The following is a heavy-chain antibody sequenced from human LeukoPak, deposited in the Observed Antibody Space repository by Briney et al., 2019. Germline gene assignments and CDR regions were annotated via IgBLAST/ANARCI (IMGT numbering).Heavy chain of an antibody. V-gene: IGHV3-21*01. J-gene: IGHJ4*02. Sequence: GGSLRLSCAASAFTFSSYSMNWVRQAPGKGLEWVSSISSSSSYIYYADSVKGRFTISRDNAKNSLYLQMNSLRAEDTAVYYCARDHDYGDYVEAYWGQGTLVTVSS. D-gene: IGHD4-17*01. CDR3: ARDHDYGDYVEAY. CDR2: ISSSSSYI. CDR1: AFTFSSYS.